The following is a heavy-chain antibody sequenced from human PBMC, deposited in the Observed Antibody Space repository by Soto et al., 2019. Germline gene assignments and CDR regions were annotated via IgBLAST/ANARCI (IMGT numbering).Heavy chain of an antibody. CDR3: ARDPSDCSSTSCWGYYALDV. J-gene: IGHJ6*02. V-gene: IGHV3-30-3*01. CDR2: ISNDGSNP. Sequence: PGGSLRLSCAASGFTFSKYAMHWVRQARGTGLEWVAVISNDGSNPYYADSVKGRFTISRDNAKNSLYLQMISLRAEDTAVYYCARDPSDCSSTSCWGYYALDVWGQGTTVTVSS. CDR1: GFTFSKYA. D-gene: IGHD2-2*01.